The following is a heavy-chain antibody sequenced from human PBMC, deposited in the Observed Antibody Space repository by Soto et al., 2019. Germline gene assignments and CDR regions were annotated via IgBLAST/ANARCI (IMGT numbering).Heavy chain of an antibody. D-gene: IGHD3-22*01. CDR3: GRQIVELIPYFDH. CDR2: MSHRSATT. V-gene: IGHV3-23*01. J-gene: IGHJ4*02. CDR1: AFTFSIYA. Sequence: GGSLRLCCGASAFTFSIYAMSWVRQAPGKGLEWVSTMSHRSATTYYADSVKGRFTVSRDNSKKTLYLQMNSLRAEDTAVYYCGRQIVELIPYFDHWGQGSLVTVSS.